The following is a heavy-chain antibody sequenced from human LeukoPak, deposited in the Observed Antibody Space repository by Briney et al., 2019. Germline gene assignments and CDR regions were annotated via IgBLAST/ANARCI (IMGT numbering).Heavy chain of an antibody. CDR2: VNEGGENT. V-gene: IGHV3-23*01. J-gene: IGHJ4*02. CDR1: GFTFSSYG. D-gene: IGHD2-8*02. Sequence: GGSLRLSCAASGFTFSSYGMTWVRQAPGRGLEWVSTVNEGGENTHYADSVKGRFTISRDNAKNTLGLQMDSLRGEDSAMYYCATDTGAFHFAYWGQGTLVTVSS. CDR3: ATDTGAFHFAY.